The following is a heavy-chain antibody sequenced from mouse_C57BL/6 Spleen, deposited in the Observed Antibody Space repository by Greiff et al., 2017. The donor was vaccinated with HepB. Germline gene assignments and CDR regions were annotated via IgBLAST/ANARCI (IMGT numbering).Heavy chain of an antibody. V-gene: IGHV1-64*01. J-gene: IGHJ1*03. CDR1: GYTFTSYW. CDR2: IHPNSGST. CDR3: ARYGIWGYFDV. D-gene: IGHD2-1*01. Sequence: VQLQQPGAELVKPGASVKLSCKASGYTFTSYWMHWVKQRPGQGLEWIGMIHPNSGSTNYNEKFKSKATLTVDKSSSTAYMQVSSLTSEDSAVYYCARYGIWGYFDVWGTGTTVTVSS.